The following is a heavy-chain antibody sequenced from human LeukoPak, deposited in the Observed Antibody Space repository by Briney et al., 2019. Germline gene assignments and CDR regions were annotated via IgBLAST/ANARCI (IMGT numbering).Heavy chain of an antibody. D-gene: IGHD3-9*01. CDR2: VWSDGSKK. V-gene: IGHV3-33*01. CDR1: GFTFSSYG. J-gene: IGHJ4*02. Sequence: PGRSLRLSCAASGFTFSSYGMHWVRQAPGKGLEWVAVVWSDGSKKYSADSVKGRITISRDDSKNTLYLQMNSLRAEDTAVFYCARLDTGYSIDSWGQGTLVTVSS. CDR3: ARLDTGYSIDS.